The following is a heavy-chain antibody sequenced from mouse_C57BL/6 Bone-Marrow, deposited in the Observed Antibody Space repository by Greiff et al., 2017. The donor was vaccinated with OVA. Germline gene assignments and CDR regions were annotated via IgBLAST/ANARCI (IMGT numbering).Heavy chain of an antibody. Sequence: VQLQPSGTELVKPGASVKISCKASGYTFTDYYMNWVKQSHGKSLEWIGDINPNNGGTSYNQKFKGKATLTVDKSSSTAYMELRSLTSEDSAVYYCARENYGSSYPWVSDVWGTGTTVTVSS. D-gene: IGHD1-1*01. CDR1: GYTFTDYY. V-gene: IGHV1-26*01. J-gene: IGHJ1*03. CDR3: ARENYGSSYPWVSDV. CDR2: INPNNGGT.